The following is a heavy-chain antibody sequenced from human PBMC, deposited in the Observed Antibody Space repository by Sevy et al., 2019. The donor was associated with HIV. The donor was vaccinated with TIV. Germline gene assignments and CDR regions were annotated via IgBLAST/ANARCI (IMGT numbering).Heavy chain of an antibody. J-gene: IGHJ4*02. Sequence: HWVRQATGEGLEWASSIGPAGDTYFPGCVKGQLTISRDNSKNTLELQMNSLRAEDTAVYYCARLKSQWLPTDYWGQGTLVTVSS. V-gene: IGHV3-13*03. CDR2: IGPAGDT. D-gene: IGHD6-19*01. CDR3: ARLKSQWLPTDY.